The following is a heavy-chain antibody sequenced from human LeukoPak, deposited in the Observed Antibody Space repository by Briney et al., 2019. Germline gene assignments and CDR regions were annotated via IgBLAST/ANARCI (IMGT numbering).Heavy chain of an antibody. Sequence: PSETLSLTCSVSGYSISSGYYWGWIRQPPGKGLEWIGSIYQSGTTSYNPSLKSRVTISVDTSKNQFSLKLSSVTAADTAVYYCASSPVGATDYWGQGTLVTVSS. V-gene: IGHV4-38-2*02. J-gene: IGHJ4*02. CDR1: GYSISSGYY. D-gene: IGHD1-26*01. CDR2: IYQSGTT. CDR3: ASSPVGATDY.